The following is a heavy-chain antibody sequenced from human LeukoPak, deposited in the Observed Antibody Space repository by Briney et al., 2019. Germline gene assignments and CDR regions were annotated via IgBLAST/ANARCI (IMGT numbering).Heavy chain of an antibody. Sequence: ASVKVSCKASGGTFSSYAISWVRQAPGQGLEWMGWINPNSGGTNYAQKFQGRVTMTRDTSISTAYMELSRLRSDDTAVYYCARAGGRFGYCSSTSCYRSFDPWGQGTLVTVSS. V-gene: IGHV1-2*02. D-gene: IGHD2-2*02. CDR3: ARAGGRFGYCSSTSCYRSFDP. CDR2: INPNSGGT. CDR1: GGTFSSYA. J-gene: IGHJ5*02.